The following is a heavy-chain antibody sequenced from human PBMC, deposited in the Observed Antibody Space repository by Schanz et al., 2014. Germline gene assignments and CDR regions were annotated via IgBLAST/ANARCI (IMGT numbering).Heavy chain of an antibody. J-gene: IGHJ5*02. CDR3: ATLDYADSVS. CDR1: GYTFTSYD. D-gene: IGHD4-17*01. Sequence: QVQLVQSGAEVKKPGASLKVSCKASGYTFTSYDFNWVRQAPGQGLEWMGRIIPILGIANYAQKFQGRVTITADKSTTTAYMELNSLNSDDTAVYYCATLDYADSVSWGQGTLVTVSS. V-gene: IGHV1-69*09. CDR2: IIPILGIA.